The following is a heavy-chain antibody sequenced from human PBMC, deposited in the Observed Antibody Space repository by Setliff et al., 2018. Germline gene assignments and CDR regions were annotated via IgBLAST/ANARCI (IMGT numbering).Heavy chain of an antibody. Sequence: PGESLKISCKGSGYSFTSYWIGWVRQMPGKGLEWMGIIYPGDSDTRYSPSFQGQVTISADKSISTAYLQWSNLKAADTAVYYCARESRYYYDNLGTLDYWGQGTLVTVSS. CDR2: IYPGDSDT. D-gene: IGHD3-22*01. V-gene: IGHV5-51*01. CDR1: GYSFTSYW. J-gene: IGHJ4*02. CDR3: ARESRYYYDNLGTLDY.